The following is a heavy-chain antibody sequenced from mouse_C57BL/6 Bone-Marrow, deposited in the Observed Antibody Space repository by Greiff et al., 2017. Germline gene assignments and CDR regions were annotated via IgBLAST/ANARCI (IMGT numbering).Heavy chain of an antibody. Sequence: VKLQESGAELARPGASVKLSCKASGYTFTSYGISWVKQRTGQGLEWIGEIYPRSGNTYYNEKFKGKATLTADKSSSTAYMELRRLTSEDSAVYFCARSRDYDYSWFAYWGQGTLVTVSA. V-gene: IGHV1-81*01. CDR2: IYPRSGNT. D-gene: IGHD2-4*01. J-gene: IGHJ3*01. CDR1: GYTFTSYG. CDR3: ARSRDYDYSWFAY.